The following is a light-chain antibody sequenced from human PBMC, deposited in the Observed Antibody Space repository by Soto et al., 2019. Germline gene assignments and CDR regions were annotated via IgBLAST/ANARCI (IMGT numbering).Light chain of an antibody. V-gene: IGLV2-23*02. CDR3: CSYVGGFTYV. J-gene: IGLJ1*01. CDR2: EVD. Sequence: QSVLTQPASVSGSPGQSITISCTGTSSDIGSYTLVSWYQQHPGKAPKVMIYEVDKWPSGVSTRFSGSRSGNTASLTISGLQAEDEADYFCCSYVGGFTYVFGTGTKVTVL. CDR1: SSDIGSYTL.